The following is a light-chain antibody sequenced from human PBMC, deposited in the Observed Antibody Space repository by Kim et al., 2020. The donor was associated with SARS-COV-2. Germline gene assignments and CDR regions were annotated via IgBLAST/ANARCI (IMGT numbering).Light chain of an antibody. CDR2: GAS. Sequence: EIVLTQSPGTLSLSPGERATLSCRASQSVSSSYLVWYQQKPGQAPRLLIYGASTRATGIPDRFSGSGSGTDFTLTISSLEPEDFAVYYCQQYGSSPHFGQGTKLEI. J-gene: IGKJ2*01. V-gene: IGKV3-20*01. CDR3: QQYGSSPH. CDR1: QSVSSSY.